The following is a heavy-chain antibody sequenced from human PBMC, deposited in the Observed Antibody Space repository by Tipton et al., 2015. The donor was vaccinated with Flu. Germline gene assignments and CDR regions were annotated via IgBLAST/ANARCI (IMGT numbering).Heavy chain of an antibody. CDR3: ARVIGSGWYVNYYYYYGMDV. CDR1: GGSISSYY. J-gene: IGHJ6*02. D-gene: IGHD6-19*01. V-gene: IGHV4-59*01. Sequence: LRLSCTVSGGSISSYYWSWIRQPPGKGLEWIGYIYYSGSTNYNPSLKSRVTISVDTSKNQFSLKLSSVTAADTAVYYCARVIGSGWYVNYYYYYGMDVWGQGTTVTVSS. CDR2: IYYSGST.